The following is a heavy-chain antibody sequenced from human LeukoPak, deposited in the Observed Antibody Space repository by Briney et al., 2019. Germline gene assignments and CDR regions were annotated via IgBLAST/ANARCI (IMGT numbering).Heavy chain of an antibody. D-gene: IGHD1-7*01. CDR2: IKQDGSEK. J-gene: IGHJ4*02. V-gene: IGHV3-7*03. Sequence: PGGSLRLSCAASGFTFSSYWMSWVRQAPGKGLEWVANIKQDGSEKYYVDSVKGRFTISRDNAKNSLYLQMNSLRAEDTAVYYCARDHNWNYLYYFDYWGQGTLVTVSS. CDR3: ARDHNWNYLYYFDY. CDR1: GFTFSSYW.